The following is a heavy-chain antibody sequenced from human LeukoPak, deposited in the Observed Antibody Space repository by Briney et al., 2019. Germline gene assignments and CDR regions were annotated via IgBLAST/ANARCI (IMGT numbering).Heavy chain of an antibody. CDR1: GYSISSGYY. V-gene: IGHV4-38-2*01. Sequence: SETLSLTCAVSGYSISSGYYWGWLRQPPGKGLEWIGSIYHSGSTYYNPSLKSRVTLSVDTSKNQLSLKLSSVTAADTAVYYCARLYYGGITYYYYYMDVWGKGTTVTVSS. CDR2: IYHSGST. D-gene: IGHD4-23*01. J-gene: IGHJ6*03. CDR3: ARLYYGGITYYYYYMDV.